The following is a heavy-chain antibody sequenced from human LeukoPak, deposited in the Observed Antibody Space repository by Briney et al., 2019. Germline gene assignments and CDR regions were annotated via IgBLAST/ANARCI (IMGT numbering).Heavy chain of an antibody. CDR3: AKGASVSIYDYHDMDV. V-gene: IGHV3-23*01. CDR2: ISGSGGST. Sequence: GGSLRLSCAASGFTFSSYAMSWVRQAPGKGLEWVSAISGSGGSTYHVDSVKGRFTISRDNSKNTLYLQMNSLRAGGTAVYYCAKGASVSIYDYHDMDVWGQGTTVTVSS. J-gene: IGHJ6*02. D-gene: IGHD2-8*01. CDR1: GFTFSSYA.